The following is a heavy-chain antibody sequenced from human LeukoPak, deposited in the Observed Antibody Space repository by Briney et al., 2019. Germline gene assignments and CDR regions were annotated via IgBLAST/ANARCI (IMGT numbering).Heavy chain of an antibody. J-gene: IGHJ4*02. Sequence: SETLSLTCTVSGGSISSYYWSWIRQPPGKGLEWIGYIYYSGSTNYNPSLKSRVTISVDTSKNQFSLKLSSVTAADTAVYYCASNYYGSGSPFDYWGQGTLVTVSS. D-gene: IGHD3-10*01. V-gene: IGHV4-59*01. CDR3: ASNYYGSGSPFDY. CDR2: IYYSGST. CDR1: GGSISSYY.